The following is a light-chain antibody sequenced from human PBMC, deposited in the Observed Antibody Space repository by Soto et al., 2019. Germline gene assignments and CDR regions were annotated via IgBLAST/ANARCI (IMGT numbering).Light chain of an antibody. J-gene: IGLJ1*01. CDR1: SGDIGGYDY. V-gene: IGLV2-8*01. CDR2: EVT. CDR3: SSYAGSNNPYV. Sequence: QSALTQPPSASGSPGQSVTISCTGTSGDIGGYDYVSWYQQHPGKAPKLMIYEVTKRPLGVRDRFSGSKSGNTASLTVSGLQSEDEADYYCSSYAGSNNPYVFGTGTKLTVL.